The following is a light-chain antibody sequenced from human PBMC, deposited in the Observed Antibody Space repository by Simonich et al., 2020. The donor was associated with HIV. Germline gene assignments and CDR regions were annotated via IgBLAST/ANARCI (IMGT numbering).Light chain of an antibody. Sequence: DIVMTQSPDSLAVSLGARATINCKSSQSVLYSSNNKNYFAWYQQKPGQPPKLLIYWASTRESGVTDRFSGSGSGTDFTLTISSLQAEDVAVYYCQQYFSTPRTFGQGTKVEIK. CDR1: QSVLYSSNNKNY. CDR2: WAS. CDR3: QQYFSTPRT. J-gene: IGKJ1*01. V-gene: IGKV4-1*01.